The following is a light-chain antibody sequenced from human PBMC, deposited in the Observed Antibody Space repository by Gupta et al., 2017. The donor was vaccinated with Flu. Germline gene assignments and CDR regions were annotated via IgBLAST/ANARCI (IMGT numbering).Light chain of an antibody. Sequence: EIVLTQSPATLSLSPGERATLSCRASQSVGKSLAWYQQKPGQAPRIIISDASYRAAGIPARFSGSGCGTDLTLTISSREPEDFAAYYCQQHANWPPITFGGGTKVEI. CDR2: DAS. CDR3: QQHANWPPIT. V-gene: IGKV3-11*01. CDR1: QSVGKS. J-gene: IGKJ4*02.